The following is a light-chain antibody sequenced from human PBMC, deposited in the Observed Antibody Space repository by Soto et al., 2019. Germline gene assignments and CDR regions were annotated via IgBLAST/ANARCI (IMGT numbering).Light chain of an antibody. V-gene: IGKV1-9*01. Sequence: DIQLTQSPSFLSASVGDRVTITCRASQGISSYLAWYQQKPGKAPKLLIYAASTLQSGVPSRFSGSGSGKEFTLTNSSLQPEDCATYYCQQLNSYLFTFGPGTKVDIK. CDR3: QQLNSYLFT. CDR1: QGISSY. CDR2: AAS. J-gene: IGKJ3*01.